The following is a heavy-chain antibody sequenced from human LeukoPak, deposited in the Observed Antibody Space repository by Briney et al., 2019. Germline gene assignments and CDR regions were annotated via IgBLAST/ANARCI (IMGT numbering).Heavy chain of an antibody. CDR3: ARGGGPLYYYYYYMDV. Sequence: SETLPLTFPFTVGSNSRHYWSWIRQPPAKGLEWIGYNYYSGSANYNPSPKSRITISVDTSKNQFSLKLSSVTAADTAVYYCARGGGPLYYYYYYMDVWGKGTTVTVSS. V-gene: IGHV4-59*11. CDR2: NYYSGSA. CDR1: VGSNSRHY. J-gene: IGHJ6*03. D-gene: IGHD3-16*01.